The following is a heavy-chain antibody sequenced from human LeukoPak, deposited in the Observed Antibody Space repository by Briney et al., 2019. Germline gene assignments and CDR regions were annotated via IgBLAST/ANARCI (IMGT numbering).Heavy chain of an antibody. CDR2: IRTKSDGETV. V-gene: IGHV3-15*01. CDR3: ATPALGRRLYYYDY. Sequence: GGSLRLSCAASGFTFSSYAMSWVRQAPGKGLEWVGRIRTKSDGETVDYAAPVKGRFTISRDDSKNTLFLQMNSLKTEDTAVYYCATPALGRRLYYYDYWGQGTLVTVSP. J-gene: IGHJ4*02. CDR1: GFTFSSYA. D-gene: IGHD3-16*01.